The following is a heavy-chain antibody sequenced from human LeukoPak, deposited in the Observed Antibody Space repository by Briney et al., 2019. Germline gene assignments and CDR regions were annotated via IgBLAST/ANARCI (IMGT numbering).Heavy chain of an antibody. J-gene: IGHJ3*02. D-gene: IGHD2-21*01. CDR1: GYTFTSYY. CDR3: ARDMKVDCGGDCYSDDAFDI. Sequence: ASVKVSCKASGYTFTSYYMHWVPQAPGQGLEWMGIINPSGGSTSYAQKFQGRVTMTRDTSTSTVYMELSSLRSEDTAVYYCARDMKVDCGGDCYSDDAFDIWGQGTMVTVSS. V-gene: IGHV1-46*01. CDR2: INPSGGST.